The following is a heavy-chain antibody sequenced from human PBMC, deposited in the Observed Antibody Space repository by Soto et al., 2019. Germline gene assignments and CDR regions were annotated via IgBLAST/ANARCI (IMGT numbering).Heavy chain of an antibody. CDR2: IIPIFGTA. Sequence: GASVKVSCKASGGTFSSYAISWVRQAPGQGLEWMGGIIPIFGTANYAQKFQGRVTMTTDTSTSTAYMELRSLRSDDTAVYYCAREGTARLFDYWGQGTLVTAPQ. V-gene: IGHV1-69*05. D-gene: IGHD6-6*01. J-gene: IGHJ4*02. CDR1: GGTFSSYA. CDR3: AREGTARLFDY.